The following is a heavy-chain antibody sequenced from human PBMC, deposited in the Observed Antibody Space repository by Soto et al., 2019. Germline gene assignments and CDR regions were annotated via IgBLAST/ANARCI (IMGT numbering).Heavy chain of an antibody. J-gene: IGHJ6*03. CDR3: ARDNALRFLEWLSDYYYYYMAV. CDR1: GFTFSSYW. V-gene: IGHV3-7*01. D-gene: IGHD3-3*01. CDR2: IKQDGSEK. Sequence: GGSLRLSCAASGFTFSSYWMSWVRQAPGKGLEWVANIKQDGSEKYYVDSVKGRFTISRDNAKNSLYLQMNSLRAEDTAVYYCARDNALRFLEWLSDYYYYYMAVWGKGTTVTVSS.